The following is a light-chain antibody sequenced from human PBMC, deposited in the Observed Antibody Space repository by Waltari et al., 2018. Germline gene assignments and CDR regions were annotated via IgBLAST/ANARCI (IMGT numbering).Light chain of an antibody. Sequence: QSALTQPPSVSGSPEPSVTISCTGSTSDVGGYNPVSWYQQHPGKAPKLIIFDVNQRPSGVPDRFSGSKSGNTASLTISGLRPEDEADYHCCSYAGVHTFWLFGGGTKLTVL. CDR3: CSYAGVHTFWL. J-gene: IGLJ3*02. CDR1: TSDVGGYNP. CDR2: DVN. V-gene: IGLV2-11*01.